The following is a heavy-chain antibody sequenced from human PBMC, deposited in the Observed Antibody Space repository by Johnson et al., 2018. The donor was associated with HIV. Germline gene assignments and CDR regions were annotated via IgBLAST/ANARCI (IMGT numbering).Heavy chain of an antibody. Sequence: VQLVESGGGVVQPGRSLRLSCAASGFTFSSYAMHWVRQAPGKGLEWVAVIYYDGTNKHYADSVKGRFTISRDNSKNTLFLQMNSLRAEDTAVYYCAKNSAAFDIWGQGTMVTVSS. V-gene: IGHV3-30*04. CDR1: GFTFSSYA. CDR2: IYYDGTNK. CDR3: AKNSAAFDI. J-gene: IGHJ3*02. D-gene: IGHD2/OR15-2a*01.